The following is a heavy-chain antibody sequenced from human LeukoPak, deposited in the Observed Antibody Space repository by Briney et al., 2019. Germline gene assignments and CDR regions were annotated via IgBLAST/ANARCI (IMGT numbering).Heavy chain of an antibody. D-gene: IGHD3-16*01. CDR1: GGSFSSGSYF. Sequence: SETLSLTCSVSGGSFSSGSYFWGWIRQPPGKGLEWIGSIYYSGSTYYNPSLKSRVTISVDTPNNQFSLRLSSVNAADTAVYYCERHWRFGDRTCFDALGQGSLVTVSS. CDR2: IYYSGST. J-gene: IGHJ5*02. V-gene: IGHV4-39*01. CDR3: ERHWRFGDRTCFDA.